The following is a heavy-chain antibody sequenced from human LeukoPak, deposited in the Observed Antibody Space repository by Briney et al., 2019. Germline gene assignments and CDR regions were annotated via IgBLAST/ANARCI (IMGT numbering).Heavy chain of an antibody. CDR2: IKSKTDGGTT. J-gene: IGHJ4*02. D-gene: IGHD3-10*01. CDR3: TNGVRGALDY. CDR1: GFTFSNAW. Sequence: GGSLRLSCAASGFTFSNAWMSWVRQAPGKGLEWVGRIKSKTDGGTTDYAAPVKGRFTISRDDSKNTLYLQMNSLKTEDTGVYDCTNGVRGALDYWGQGTLVTVSS. V-gene: IGHV3-15*01.